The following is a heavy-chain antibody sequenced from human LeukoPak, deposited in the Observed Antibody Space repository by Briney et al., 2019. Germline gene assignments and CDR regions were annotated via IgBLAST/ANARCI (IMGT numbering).Heavy chain of an antibody. CDR2: IWYHGAST. D-gene: IGHD4-17*01. Sequence: GGSLRLSCAASGFTFRDHAMHWVRQAPGKGLEWVALIWYHGASTAYADSVKGRFTISRDNSKNTLYLQMNSLRAEDTAVYYCAKDGDTVTLSYFDYWGQGTLVTVSS. J-gene: IGHJ4*02. V-gene: IGHV3-33*06. CDR3: AKDGDTVTLSYFDY. CDR1: GFTFRDHA.